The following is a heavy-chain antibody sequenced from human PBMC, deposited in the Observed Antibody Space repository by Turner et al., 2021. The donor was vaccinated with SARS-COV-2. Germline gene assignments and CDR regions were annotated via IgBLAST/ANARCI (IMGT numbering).Heavy chain of an antibody. D-gene: IGHD3-3*01. CDR3: ASLRGLWSGSESDLDF. V-gene: IGHV3-33*01. CDR1: GFTLSTYA. Sequence: QRQLVASGGGVVQPGRSLRLSSAASGFTLSTYAMHWVRRAPGTGLEWVEVIGDDGNNKFYADSVKGRFTISRDISENTVYLQMNSLRAEDTAVYYCASLRGLWSGSESDLDFWGQGTLVTVSS. J-gene: IGHJ4*02. CDR2: IGDDGNNK.